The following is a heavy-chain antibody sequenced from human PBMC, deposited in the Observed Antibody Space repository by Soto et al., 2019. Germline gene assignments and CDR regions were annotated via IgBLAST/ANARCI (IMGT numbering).Heavy chain of an antibody. J-gene: IGHJ4*02. CDR1: GFTFSSYW. V-gene: IGHV3-74*01. CDR2: VNSDESST. Sequence: GGSLRLSCAASGFTFSSYWMHWVRQGPGKGLVWVSRVNSDESSTSYADSVKGRFTMSVDTSKNQFSLKLSSVTAADTAVYYCARADDWLCDFWGQGTLVTVSS. CDR3: ARADDWLCDF. D-gene: IGHD3-9*01.